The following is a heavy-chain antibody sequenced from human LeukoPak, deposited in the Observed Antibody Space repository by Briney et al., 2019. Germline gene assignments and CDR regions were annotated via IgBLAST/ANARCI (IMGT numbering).Heavy chain of an antibody. CDR1: GFTFSSYW. V-gene: IGHV3-7*01. CDR2: IKQDGSGK. CDR3: ARDLVYHYYYYMDV. Sequence: GGSLRLSCAASGFTFSSYWMSWVRQAPGKGLEWVANIKQDGSGKYYVDSVKGRFTISRDNAKNSLYLQMNSLRAEDTAVYYCARDLVYHYYYYMDVWGKGTTVTVSS. J-gene: IGHJ6*03. D-gene: IGHD2-15*01.